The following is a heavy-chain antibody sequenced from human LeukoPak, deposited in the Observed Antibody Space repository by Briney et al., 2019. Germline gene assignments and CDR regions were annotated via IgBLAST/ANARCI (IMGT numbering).Heavy chain of an antibody. CDR2: ISDSGGNT. CDR1: GFTFSYHW. D-gene: IGHD6-6*01. J-gene: IGHJ4*02. CDR3: ARHRSSWLIDY. Sequence: PGGSLTLSCAASGFTFSYHWMTWVRQAPWERLQWVSGISDSGGNTYYADSVRGRFTISRDNSKNTLYLQMNSLRAEDTAVYYCARHRSSWLIDYWGQGTLVTVSS. V-gene: IGHV3-23*01.